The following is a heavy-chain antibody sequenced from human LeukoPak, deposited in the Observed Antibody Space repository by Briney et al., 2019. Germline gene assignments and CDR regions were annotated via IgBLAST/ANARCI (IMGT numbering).Heavy chain of an antibody. CDR2: IIPIFGTA. V-gene: IGHV1-69*01. D-gene: IGHD3-10*01. Sequence: GSSVKVSCKASGGTFSSYAISWVRQAPGQGLEWMGGIIPIFGTANYAQKFQGRVTITADESTSTAYMELSSLRSEDTAVYYCARDRYYGSGSPLGYYYYYYMDVWGKGTTVTISS. CDR3: ARDRYYGSGSPLGYYYYYYMDV. J-gene: IGHJ6*03. CDR1: GGTFSSYA.